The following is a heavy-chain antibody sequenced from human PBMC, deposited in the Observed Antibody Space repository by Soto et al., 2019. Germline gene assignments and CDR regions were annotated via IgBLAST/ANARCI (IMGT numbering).Heavy chain of an antibody. J-gene: IGHJ4*02. CDR1: GFTFRSYA. Sequence: EVQLLESGGGLVQPGGSLRLSCAASGFTFRSYAMSWVRQAPGKGLEWVSDISGSGGSTYYADSVKGRFTISRDNSKNTLYLQMNSLTAGDTAVYYCVKRRGYSHGDFDYWGQGTLVPVSS. CDR3: VKRRGYSHGDFDY. V-gene: IGHV3-23*01. D-gene: IGHD5-18*01. CDR2: ISGSGGST.